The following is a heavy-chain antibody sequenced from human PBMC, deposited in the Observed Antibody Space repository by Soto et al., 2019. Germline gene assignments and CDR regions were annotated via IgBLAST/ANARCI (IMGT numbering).Heavy chain of an antibody. CDR1: GGTFSSYA. D-gene: IGHD2-2*01. Sequence: SVKVSCKASGGTFSSYAISWVRQAPGQGLEWMGGIIPIFGTANYAQKFQGRVTITADESTSTAYMELSSLRSEDTAVYYCARGCSSTSCHDAFDIWGQGTMVTVSS. CDR2: IIPIFGTA. CDR3: ARGCSSTSCHDAFDI. J-gene: IGHJ3*02. V-gene: IGHV1-69*13.